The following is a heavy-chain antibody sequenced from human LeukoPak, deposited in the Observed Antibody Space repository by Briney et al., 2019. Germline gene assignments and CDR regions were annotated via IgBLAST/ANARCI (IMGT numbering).Heavy chain of an antibody. J-gene: IGHJ6*03. V-gene: IGHV3-30-3*01. CDR2: ISYDGSNK. CDR1: GFIFSNYW. CDR3: ARLNYDFWSGVWEGYYMDV. D-gene: IGHD3-3*01. Sequence: PGGSLRLSCAASGFIFSNYWMHWVRQAPGKGLEWVAVISYDGSNKYYADSVKGRFTISRDNSKNTLYLQMNSLRAEDTAVYYCARLNYDFWSGVWEGYYMDVWGKGTTVTVSS.